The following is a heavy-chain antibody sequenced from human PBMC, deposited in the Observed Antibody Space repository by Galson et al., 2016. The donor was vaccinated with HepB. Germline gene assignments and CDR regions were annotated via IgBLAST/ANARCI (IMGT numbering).Heavy chain of an antibody. CDR1: GFTFSTFS. Sequence: SLRLSCAASGFTFSTFSMSWVRQAPGKGLEWVSYISSSSSTINYADSVKGRFTISRDNAKNSLYLHMNSLRAEDTAVYYCAKEQYTSRWYAEYYFDYWGQGTLVTVSS. D-gene: IGHD6-13*01. CDR3: AKEQYTSRWYAEYYFDY. V-gene: IGHV3-48*01. J-gene: IGHJ4*02. CDR2: ISSSSSTI.